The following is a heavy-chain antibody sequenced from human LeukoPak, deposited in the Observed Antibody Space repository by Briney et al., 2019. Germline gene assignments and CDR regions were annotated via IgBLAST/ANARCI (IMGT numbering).Heavy chain of an antibody. Sequence: QPGGSLRLSCAASGFTFSSYAMHWVRQAPGKGLEWVAVISYDGSNKYYADSVKGRFTISRDNSKNTLYLQMNSLRAEDTAVYYCASHKARMASGYYHHPKYYYYYGMDVWGQGTTVTVSS. CDR3: ASHKARMASGYYHHPKYYYYYGMDV. D-gene: IGHD3-22*01. CDR2: ISYDGSNK. V-gene: IGHV3-30-3*01. J-gene: IGHJ6*02. CDR1: GFTFSSYA.